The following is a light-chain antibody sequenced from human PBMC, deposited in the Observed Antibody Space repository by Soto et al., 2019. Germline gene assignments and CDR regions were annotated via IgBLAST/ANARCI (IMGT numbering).Light chain of an antibody. CDR2: DAS. CDR1: QSISSW. J-gene: IGKJ2*01. Sequence: DIQMTQSPSTLSASVGDRVTITCRASQSISSWLAWYQQKPGKAPKLLIYDASSLESGVASRFSGSGSGTEFTLTISSLQADDFATYYCQQYNSYHTFGQGTKLEIK. V-gene: IGKV1-5*01. CDR3: QQYNSYHT.